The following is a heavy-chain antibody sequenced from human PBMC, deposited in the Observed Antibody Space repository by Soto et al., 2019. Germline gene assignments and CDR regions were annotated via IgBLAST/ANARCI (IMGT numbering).Heavy chain of an antibody. CDR2: INWNGGST. V-gene: IGHV3-20*01. CDR3: ARGYDYIWGSYRSEPRDAFDI. J-gene: IGHJ3*02. D-gene: IGHD3-16*02. Sequence: PGGSLRLSCAASGFTFDDYGMSWVRQAPGKGLEWVSGINWNGGSTGYADSVKGRFTISRDNAKNSLYLQMNSLRAEDTALYHCARGYDYIWGSYRSEPRDAFDIWGQGTMVTVSS. CDR1: GFTFDDYG.